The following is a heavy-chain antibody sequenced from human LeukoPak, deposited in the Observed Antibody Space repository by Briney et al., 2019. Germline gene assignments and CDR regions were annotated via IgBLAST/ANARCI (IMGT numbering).Heavy chain of an antibody. D-gene: IGHD3-22*01. V-gene: IGHV1-69*06. Sequence: GASVKVSCKASGYIFTGYYMHWVRQAPGQGLEWMGGIIPIFGTANYAQKFQGRVTMTEDTSTDTAYMELSSLRSEDTAVYYCATYRYYYDSSGLVSWGQGTLVTVSS. CDR2: IIPIFGTA. CDR1: GYIFTGYY. J-gene: IGHJ4*02. CDR3: ATYRYYYDSSGLVS.